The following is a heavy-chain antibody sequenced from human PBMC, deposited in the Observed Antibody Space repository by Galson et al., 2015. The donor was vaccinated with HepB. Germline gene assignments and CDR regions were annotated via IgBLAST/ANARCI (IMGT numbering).Heavy chain of an antibody. D-gene: IGHD3-22*01. J-gene: IGHJ4*02. CDR3: AKEVMIEGPFDY. CDR2: ISYDGSNK. CDR1: GFTFSSYG. V-gene: IGHV3-30*18. Sequence: SLRLSCAASGFTFSSYGMHWVRQAPGKGLEWVAVISYDGSNKYYADSVKGRFTISRDNSKNTLYLQMNSLRAEDTAVYYCAKEVMIEGPFDYWGQGTLVTVSS.